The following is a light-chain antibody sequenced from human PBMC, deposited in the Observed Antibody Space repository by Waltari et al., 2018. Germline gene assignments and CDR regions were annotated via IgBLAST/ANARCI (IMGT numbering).Light chain of an antibody. CDR1: NSHIGNNY. Sequence: QSVLTPPPSVSAAPGQKVTISCSGSNSHIGNNYVSWYQKFPGTAPKFVIYDNNRRPSGIPDRFSGSKSGTSATLGITGLQTGDEADYYCGTWDSSLSAVVFGGGTKLTVL. V-gene: IGLV1-51*01. CDR2: DNN. CDR3: GTWDSSLSAVV. J-gene: IGLJ2*01.